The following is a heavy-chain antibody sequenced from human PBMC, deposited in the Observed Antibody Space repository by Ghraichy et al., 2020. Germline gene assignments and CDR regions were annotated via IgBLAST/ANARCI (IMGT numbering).Heavy chain of an antibody. V-gene: IGHV3-11*06. CDR3: ARDIVVVVAALRQLQGMDV. J-gene: IGHJ6*02. Sequence: GGSLRLSCAASGFTFSDYYMSWIRQAPGKGLEWVSYITSSSTYTNYADSVRGRFTISRDNAKNSLYLQVNSLKDEDTAVYYCARDIVVVVAALRQLQGMDVWGQGTTVTVSS. CDR2: ITSSSTYT. D-gene: IGHD2-15*01. CDR1: GFTFSDYY.